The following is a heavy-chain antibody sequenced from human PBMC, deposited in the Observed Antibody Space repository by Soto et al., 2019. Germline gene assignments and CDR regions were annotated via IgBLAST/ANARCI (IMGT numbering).Heavy chain of an antibody. D-gene: IGHD3-16*01. CDR1: GGSISSGGYY. CDR3: ARGKSFYAHEVFDY. V-gene: IGHV4-31*03. Sequence: QVQLQESGPGLVKPSQTLSLTCTVSGGSISSGGYYWSWIRQHPGKGLEWIGYIYYSGSTYYNPSLKSRVTISVDTSKNQFSLKLSSVTAADTAVYYCARGKSFYAHEVFDYWGQGTLVTVSS. J-gene: IGHJ4*02. CDR2: IYYSGST.